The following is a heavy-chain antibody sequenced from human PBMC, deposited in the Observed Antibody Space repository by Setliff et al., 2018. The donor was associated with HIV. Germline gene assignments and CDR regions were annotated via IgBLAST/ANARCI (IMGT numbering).Heavy chain of an antibody. CDR2: MYPSGSS. CDR3: ARVGYCSSTNCYWGRPSYGMGV. CDR1: SYSVTSGYY. V-gene: IGHV4-38-2*02. J-gene: IGHJ6*02. Sequence: SETLSLTCTVSSYSVTSGYYWAWSRQPTGKGLEWIGNMYPSGSSYFNPTLQSRVTMSADTSKKQFFLKLSSVTAAGTAVYYCARVGYCSSTNCYWGRPSYGMGVWGQGTTVTVSS. D-gene: IGHD2-2*01.